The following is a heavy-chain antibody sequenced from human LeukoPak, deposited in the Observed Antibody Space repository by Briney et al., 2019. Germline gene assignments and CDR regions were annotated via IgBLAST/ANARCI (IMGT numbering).Heavy chain of an antibody. CDR3: AKGPDSSGYSYYYGMVV. D-gene: IGHD3-22*01. CDR2: SSGSGAST. CDR1: GFTFNSYA. Sequence: GGSLTLSCAASGFTFNSYAMSWVRQAPGKGLDWVSASSGSGASTYYADAVKGRFTISRDNSKNTLYLQMNSLRAEDTAVYYCAKGPDSSGYSYYYGMVVWGQGTTVTVSS. J-gene: IGHJ6*02. V-gene: IGHV3-23*01.